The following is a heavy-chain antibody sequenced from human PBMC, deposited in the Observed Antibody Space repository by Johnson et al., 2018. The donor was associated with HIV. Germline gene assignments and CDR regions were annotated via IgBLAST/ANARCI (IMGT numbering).Heavy chain of an antibody. V-gene: IGHV3-53*01. J-gene: IGHJ3*02. CDR1: GFTVSINY. CDR2: IYTGGSA. Sequence: VQLVESGGGLIQPGGSLRLSCAASGFTVSINYMSWVRQAPGKGLAWVSVIYTGGSAYYADSVMGRFTISRDNSKNTLYLQMNSLRVEDTAVYYCASSYSESDAFDIWGQGTMVTVSS. CDR3: ASSYSESDAFDI. D-gene: IGHD3-10*01.